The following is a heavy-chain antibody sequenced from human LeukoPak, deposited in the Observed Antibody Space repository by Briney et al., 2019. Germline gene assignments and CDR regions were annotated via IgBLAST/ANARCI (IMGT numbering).Heavy chain of an antibody. V-gene: IGHV3-30*18. CDR3: AKARPLDYYYYYYMDV. CDR1: GFTFSTYG. J-gene: IGHJ6*03. CDR2: ISYDGSHK. D-gene: IGHD3-16*02. Sequence: PGRSLRLSCAASGFTFSTYGMHWVRQAPGKGLEWVALISYDGSHKSYADSVKGRFIISRDNSKNTLYLQMNSLRAEDTAVYYCAKARPLDYYYYYYMDVWGKGTTVTVSS.